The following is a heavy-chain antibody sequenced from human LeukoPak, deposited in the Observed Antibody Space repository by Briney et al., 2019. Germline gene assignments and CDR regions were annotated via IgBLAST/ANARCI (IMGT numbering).Heavy chain of an antibody. CDR3: VPQKGYGGNPLDY. D-gene: IGHD4-23*01. V-gene: IGHV3-48*01. CDR2: ISSDGTTI. Sequence: GGSLRLFCAASGFTFSSYAMNWVRQAPGKGLEWVSYISSDGTTIYYADSVKGRITISRDNARNSLYLQMNSLKAEDTAVYYCVPQKGYGGNPLDYWGQGTLVTVSS. CDR1: GFTFSSYA. J-gene: IGHJ4*02.